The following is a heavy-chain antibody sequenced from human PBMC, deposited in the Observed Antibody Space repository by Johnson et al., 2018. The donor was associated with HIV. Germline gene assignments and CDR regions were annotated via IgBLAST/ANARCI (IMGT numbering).Heavy chain of an antibody. CDR3: AKAPLSGYEDAFDI. D-gene: IGHD3-22*01. V-gene: IGHV3-33*06. CDR2: IWYDGSNK. J-gene: IGHJ3*02. CDR1: GFTFSSYG. Sequence: QLVESGGGVVQPGRSLRLSCAASGFTFSSYGMHWVRQAPGKGLEWVAVIWYDGSNKYYADSVKGRFTISRDNSKNTLYLQMNSLRAEDTAVYYCAKAPLSGYEDAFDIWGQGTMVTVSS.